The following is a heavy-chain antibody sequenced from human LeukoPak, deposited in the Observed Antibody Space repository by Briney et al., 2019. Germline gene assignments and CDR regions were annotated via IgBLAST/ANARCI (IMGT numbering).Heavy chain of an antibody. V-gene: IGHV4-59*01. CDR2: IYYSGST. Sequence: PSETLSLTCTVSGGSISSYYWSWIRQPPGKGLEWIGYIYYSGSTNYNPSLKSRVTISVDTSKNQFSLKLSSVTAADTAVYYCARAKLWFGELSDYYYMDVWGKGTTVTVSS. CDR3: ARAKLWFGELSDYYYMDV. CDR1: GGSISSYY. D-gene: IGHD3-10*01. J-gene: IGHJ6*03.